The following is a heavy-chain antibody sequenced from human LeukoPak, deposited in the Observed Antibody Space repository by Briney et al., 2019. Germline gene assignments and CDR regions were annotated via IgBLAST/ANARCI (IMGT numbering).Heavy chain of an antibody. Sequence: SETLSLTCTVSGGSISSSSYYWGWIRQPPGKGLEWIGSIYYSGSTYYNPSLKSRVTISVDTSKNQFSLKLSSVTAADTAVYYCARHDYGSGSYPSGYLDYWGQGTLVTVSS. V-gene: IGHV4-39*01. CDR2: IYYSGST. D-gene: IGHD3-10*01. CDR3: ARHDYGSGSYPSGYLDY. J-gene: IGHJ4*02. CDR1: GGSISSSSYY.